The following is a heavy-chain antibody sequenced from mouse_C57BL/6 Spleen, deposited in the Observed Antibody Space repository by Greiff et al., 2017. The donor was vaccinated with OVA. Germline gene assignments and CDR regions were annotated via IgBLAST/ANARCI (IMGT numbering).Heavy chain of an antibody. Sequence: QVQLQQPGAELVRPGSSVKLSCKASGYTFTSYWMHWVKQRPIQGLEWIGNIDPSDSETHYNQKFKDKATLTVDKSSSTAYMQLSSLTSEDSAVYYCARGGDGYYYFDYRGQGTTLTVSS. J-gene: IGHJ2*01. V-gene: IGHV1-52*01. CDR1: GYTFTSYW. CDR2: IDPSDSET. D-gene: IGHD2-3*01. CDR3: ARGGDGYYYFDY.